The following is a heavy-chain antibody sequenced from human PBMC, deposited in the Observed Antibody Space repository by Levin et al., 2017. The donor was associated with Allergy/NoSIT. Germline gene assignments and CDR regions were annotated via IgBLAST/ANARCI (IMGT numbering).Heavy chain of an antibody. Sequence: GESLKISCKGSGYSSTSYWISWVRQMPGKGLEWMGKIDPSDSYPDYSPSFEGHVTISADRSISTAYLQWSSLKASDTAMYYCATPPGYYNTTRCYVGAFDIWGQGTMVTVSS. CDR3: ATPPGYYNTTRCYVGAFDI. D-gene: IGHD2-2*01. CDR2: IDPSDSYP. CDR1: GYSSTSYW. V-gene: IGHV5-10-1*01. J-gene: IGHJ3*02.